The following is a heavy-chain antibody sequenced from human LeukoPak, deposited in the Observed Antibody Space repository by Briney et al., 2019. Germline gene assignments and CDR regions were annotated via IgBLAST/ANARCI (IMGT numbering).Heavy chain of an antibody. CDR3: ARDGYCSSTNCYKIYDYYGMDV. Sequence: ASVTVSCKASGHTFTSYGISWVRQAPGPGLEWMGWIIAYYGKTNYAQKLQGRVTITTDTSTSTAYMELRSLRSDDTAVYYCARDGYCSSTNCYKIYDYYGMDVWGQGTTVTVSS. V-gene: IGHV1-18*01. CDR2: IIAYYGKT. J-gene: IGHJ6*02. CDR1: GHTFTSYG. D-gene: IGHD2-2*02.